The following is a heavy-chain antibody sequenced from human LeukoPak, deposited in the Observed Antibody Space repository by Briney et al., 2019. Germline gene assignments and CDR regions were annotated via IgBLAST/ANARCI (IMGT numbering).Heavy chain of an antibody. Sequence: SESLSLTCAVYGRSFSSYYWSSIRHPPGKGLEWIGEINHSGSTNYNPSLKSRVTISVDTSKNQFSLKLSSVTAADTAVYYCARGRKRMDVWGKGTTVTVSS. CDR1: GRSFSSYY. CDR2: INHSGST. J-gene: IGHJ6*04. V-gene: IGHV4-34*01. CDR3: ARGRKRMDV.